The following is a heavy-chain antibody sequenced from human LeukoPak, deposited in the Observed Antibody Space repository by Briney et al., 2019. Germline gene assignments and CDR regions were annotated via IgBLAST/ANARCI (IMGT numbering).Heavy chain of an antibody. CDR1: GYIFTSYG. CDR2: ISAYNGNT. V-gene: IGHV1-18*01. Sequence: ASVRVSCKASGYIFTSYGISWVRQAPGQGLEWMGWISAYNGNTNYAQKLQSRVTMTTDTSTSTAYMELRSLRSDDTAVYYCARVNTMVRGVFNWFDPWGQGTLVTVSS. CDR3: ARVNTMVRGVFNWFDP. J-gene: IGHJ5*02. D-gene: IGHD3-10*01.